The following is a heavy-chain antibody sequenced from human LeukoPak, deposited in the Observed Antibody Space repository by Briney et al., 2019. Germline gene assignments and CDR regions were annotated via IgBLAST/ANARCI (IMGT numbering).Heavy chain of an antibody. CDR2: IRYDGSNK. D-gene: IGHD4-17*01. V-gene: IGHV3-30*02. CDR3: AKNRGDYGDYAGPFDY. Sequence: GGSLRLSCAASGFTFNTYGMHWVRQAPGKGLEWVAFIRYDGSNKHYEDSVKGRFTISRDNSKNTVYLQTNSLRAEDTAVYYCAKNRGDYGDYAGPFDYWGQGTLVTVSS. J-gene: IGHJ4*02. CDR1: GFTFNTYG.